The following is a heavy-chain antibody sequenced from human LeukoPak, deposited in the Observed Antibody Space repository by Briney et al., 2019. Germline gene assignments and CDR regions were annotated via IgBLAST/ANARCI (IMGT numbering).Heavy chain of an antibody. CDR1: GGTFISYA. CDR3: ARVGGGDYYDSSGYLSY. J-gene: IGHJ4*02. CDR2: IIPIFGTA. Sequence: GASVKVSCKASGGTFISYAICWVRQAPGQGLEWMGGIIPIFGTANYAQKFQGRVTITADESTSTAYMELSSLRSEDTAVYYCARVGGGDYYDSSGYLSYWGQGTLVTVSS. V-gene: IGHV1-69*13. D-gene: IGHD3-22*01.